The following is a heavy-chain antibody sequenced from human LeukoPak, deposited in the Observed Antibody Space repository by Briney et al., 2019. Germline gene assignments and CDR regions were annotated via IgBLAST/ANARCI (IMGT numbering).Heavy chain of an antibody. V-gene: IGHV3-7*01. Sequence: PGGTLRLSCAASGFAFRTYWMTWVRQAPGKGLDWVASINHDGSGKYYVDSLKGRFTISRDNTTNSLYLQMNTLRAEDTAVYYCARQSALNWFDPWGQGTLVTVPS. CDR2: INHDGSGK. CDR3: ARQSALNWFDP. CDR1: GFAFRTYW. J-gene: IGHJ5*02. D-gene: IGHD3-3*01.